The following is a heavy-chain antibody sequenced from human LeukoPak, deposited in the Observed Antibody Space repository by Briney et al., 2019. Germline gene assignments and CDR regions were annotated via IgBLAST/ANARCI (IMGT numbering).Heavy chain of an antibody. CDR1: GFTFSRYW. V-gene: IGHV3-74*01. Sequence: PGRSLRLSCAASGFTFSRYWMHWVRQAPGKGLVWVSRINTDGSSTTYADSVKGRFTISRDNAKNTLYLQMNSLRAEDTAVYYCARAHCSGGSCYSGDLVDYWGQGTLVTVSS. J-gene: IGHJ4*02. CDR2: INTDGSST. CDR3: ARAHCSGGSCYSGDLVDY. D-gene: IGHD2-15*01.